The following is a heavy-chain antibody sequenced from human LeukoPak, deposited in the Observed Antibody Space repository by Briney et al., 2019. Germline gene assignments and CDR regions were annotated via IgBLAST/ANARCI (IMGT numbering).Heavy chain of an antibody. D-gene: IGHD3-22*01. CDR3: VKDLSYESSGHVLEY. CDR2: ISWDGTT. Sequence: GGSLRLSCVASGLTFEDYTMHWVRQAPGKTLEWVSLISWDGTTYYTDSVKGRFTISRDNSKNSLYLQMDTLRSEDTALYYCVKDLSYESSGHVLEYWGQGTLVTVSS. V-gene: IGHV3-43*01. CDR1: GLTFEDYT. J-gene: IGHJ4*02.